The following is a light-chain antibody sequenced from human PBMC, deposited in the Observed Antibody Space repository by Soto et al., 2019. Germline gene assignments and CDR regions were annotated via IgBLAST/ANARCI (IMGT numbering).Light chain of an antibody. CDR2: AAS. CDR3: QQSYSTPLT. V-gene: IGKV1-39*01. J-gene: IGKJ5*01. CDR1: QSIRSY. Sequence: DIQLTQSPSSLSASVGDRVTITCRASQSIRSYLNWYQQKPGKAPKLLIYAASSLQSGVPSRFSDSESETDFTLTINSLQPEDSATYYCQQSYSTPLTFGRGTRLQI.